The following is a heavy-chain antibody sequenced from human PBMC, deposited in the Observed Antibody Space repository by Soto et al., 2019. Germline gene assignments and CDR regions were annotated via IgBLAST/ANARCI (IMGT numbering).Heavy chain of an antibody. J-gene: IGHJ6*02. CDR1: GFTFSSYW. CDR3: ARDPLVFYYYYGMDV. D-gene: IGHD2-8*02. V-gene: IGHV3-74*01. Sequence: PGGSLRLSCAASGFTFSSYWMHWVRQAPGKGLVWVSRINSDGSSTSYADSVKGRFTIPRDNAKNTLYLQMNSLRAEDTAVYYCARDPLVFYYYYGMDVWGQGTTVTVSS. CDR2: INSDGSST.